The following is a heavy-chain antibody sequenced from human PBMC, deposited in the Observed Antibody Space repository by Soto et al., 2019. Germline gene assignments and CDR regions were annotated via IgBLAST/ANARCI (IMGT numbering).Heavy chain of an antibody. D-gene: IGHD6-13*01. CDR2: INHSGST. CDR1: GGSFSGYY. CDR3: ARGGFLGSSSWYESYYYGMDV. Sequence: PTETLSLTCAVYGGSFSGYYWSWIRQPPGKGLEWIGEINHSGSTNYNPSLKSRVTISVDTSKNQFSLKLSSVTAADTAVYYCARGGFLGSSSWYESYYYGMDVWGQGTTVTVSS. V-gene: IGHV4-34*01. J-gene: IGHJ6*02.